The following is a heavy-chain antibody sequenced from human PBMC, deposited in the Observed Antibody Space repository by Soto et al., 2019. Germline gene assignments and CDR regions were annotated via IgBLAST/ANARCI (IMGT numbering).Heavy chain of an antibody. V-gene: IGHV3-23*01. CDR1: GFSFTNYG. D-gene: IGHD2-2*01. CDR3: ARRPGPDATVVLFDN. J-gene: IGHJ4*02. Sequence: QPGGSLRLSCAASGFSFTNYGMGWVRQAPGKGLEWVSSISGTGGITYYADSVKGRFVASRDRSKDTLYLQMSRLRVEDTATYYCARRPGPDATVVLFDNWGQGTLVTVSS. CDR2: ISGTGGIT.